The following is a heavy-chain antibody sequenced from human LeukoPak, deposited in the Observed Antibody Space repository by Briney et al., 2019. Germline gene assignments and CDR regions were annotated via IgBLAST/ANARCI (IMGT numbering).Heavy chain of an antibody. CDR2: FYYRGSS. D-gene: IGHD2-21*02. J-gene: IGHJ4*02. Sequence: MTSETLSLTYSVSGGSISSYYWSWIRQPPGRGLEWIGDFYYRGSSKYNPSLQSRVTISADLSKNQFSLKMNSVTAADTAMYYCARDIFMPTYCGGDCYDYWGQGTQVTVSP. V-gene: IGHV4-59*01. CDR1: GGSISSYY. CDR3: ARDIFMPTYCGGDCYDY.